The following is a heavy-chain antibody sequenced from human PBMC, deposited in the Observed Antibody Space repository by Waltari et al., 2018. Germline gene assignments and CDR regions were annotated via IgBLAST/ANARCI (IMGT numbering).Heavy chain of an antibody. D-gene: IGHD3-10*01. CDR1: GFTFTNYG. CDR2: ISYDGSQK. V-gene: IGHV3-30*18. J-gene: IGHJ6*03. CDR3: AKCGGLLWFKESRYMDV. Sequence: QVQLVESGGGVVQPGRSLRLSCAASGFTFTNYGMHWVRQAPGRGVEWVAVISYDGSQKHYADSLKGRFTISRDNSKKTLYLEMNSLRTEDTAVYYCAKCGGLLWFKESRYMDVWGKGTTVTVSS.